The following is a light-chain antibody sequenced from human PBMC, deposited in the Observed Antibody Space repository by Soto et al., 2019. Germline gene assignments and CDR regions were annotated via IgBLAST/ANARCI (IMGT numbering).Light chain of an antibody. CDR3: QQYGSSPRT. CDR1: QSVRSSY. CDR2: AAS. V-gene: IGKV3-20*01. Sequence: IVLTQSPDTLSLSPGESATLSCRSSQSVRSSYLAWYQQTPGQTPRLLIYAASSRATGIPDRFSGSGSGTDCSLTISRLEAEDFAVYYCQQYGSSPRTLGQGTKVDIK. J-gene: IGKJ1*01.